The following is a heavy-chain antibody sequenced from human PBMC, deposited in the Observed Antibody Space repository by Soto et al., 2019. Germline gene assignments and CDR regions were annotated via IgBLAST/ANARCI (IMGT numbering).Heavy chain of an antibody. V-gene: IGHV2-26*01. CDR3: ARIIGDWGRWHFDY. J-gene: IGHJ4*02. CDR1: GFSLSDARMG. CDR2: IFSSDEK. D-gene: IGHD2-21*02. Sequence: QVILKESGPALVKSTETLTLTCTVSGFSLSDARMGVAWIRQPPGKALEWLAHIFSSDEKSYRTSLRSSLTISKDTSKSQVVLTMINLDPVDTATYYCARIIGDWGRWHFDYWGQGSLVTVSS.